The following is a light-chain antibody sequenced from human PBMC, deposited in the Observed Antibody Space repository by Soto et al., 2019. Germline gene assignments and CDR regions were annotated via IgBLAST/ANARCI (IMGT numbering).Light chain of an antibody. Sequence: IVMTQSPATLPVSPGERATLSCRTSQSVNSHLAWYQHKPGQAPRLLIYGASTRATGIPARFSGSGSGTDFNLTITSLQSEDFAVYYCQQYYHWPRTFGQGTKVE. CDR2: GAS. J-gene: IGKJ1*01. CDR1: QSVNSH. V-gene: IGKV3-15*01. CDR3: QQYYHWPRT.